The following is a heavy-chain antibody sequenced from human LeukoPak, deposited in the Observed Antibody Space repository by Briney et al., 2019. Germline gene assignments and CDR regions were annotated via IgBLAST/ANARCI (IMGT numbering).Heavy chain of an antibody. V-gene: IGHV4-59*01. CDR1: GGSISSYY. D-gene: IGHD3-3*01. J-gene: IGHJ3*02. Sequence: ASETLSLTCTVSGGSISSYYWSWIRQPPGKGLEWIGYIYYSGSTNYNPSLKSRVTISVDTPKNQFSLKLSSVTAADTAVYYCARDPRISGVDDAFDIWGQGTIVTVSS. CDR3: ARDPRISGVDDAFDI. CDR2: IYYSGST.